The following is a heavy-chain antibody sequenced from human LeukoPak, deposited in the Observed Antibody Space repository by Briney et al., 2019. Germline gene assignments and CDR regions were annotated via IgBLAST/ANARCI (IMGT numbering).Heavy chain of an antibody. Sequence: GASVKVSCKASGGTFSSYAISWVRQAPGQGLEWMGGIIPIFGTANYAQKFQGRVTITADESTSTAYMELSSLRSEDTAVYYCARGGLYCSGGSCLRFDPWGQRTLVTVSS. J-gene: IGHJ5*02. CDR3: ARGGLYCSGGSCLRFDP. CDR1: GGTFSSYA. V-gene: IGHV1-69*01. CDR2: IIPIFGTA. D-gene: IGHD2-15*01.